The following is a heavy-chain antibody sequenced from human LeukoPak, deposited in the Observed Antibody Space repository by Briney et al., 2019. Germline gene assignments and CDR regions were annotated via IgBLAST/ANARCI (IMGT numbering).Heavy chain of an antibody. CDR3: AGSHSSSYDY. CDR1: GGSISSGDYY. J-gene: IGHJ4*02. D-gene: IGHD6-6*01. Sequence: SETLSLTCSVSGGSISSGDYYWSWIRQPPGKGLEWIGYIYYSGSTYYNPSLKSRVTISVDTSKNQFSLKLSSVTAADTAVYYCAGSHSSSYDYWGQGTLVTVSS. CDR2: IYYSGST. V-gene: IGHV4-30-4*02.